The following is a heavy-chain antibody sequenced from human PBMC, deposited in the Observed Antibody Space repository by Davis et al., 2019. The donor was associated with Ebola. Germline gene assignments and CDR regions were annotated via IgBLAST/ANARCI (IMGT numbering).Heavy chain of an antibody. CDR3: ARDWRFLEWFAFDY. V-gene: IGHV3-33*01. J-gene: IGHJ4*02. D-gene: IGHD3-3*01. CDR1: GFTFSSYG. CDR2: IWYDGSNK. Sequence: GGSLRLSCAASGFTFSSYGMHWVRQAPGKGLEWVAVIWYDGSNKYYADSVKGRFTISRDNSKNTLYLQMNSLRAEDTAVYYCARDWRFLEWFAFDYWGQGTLVTVSS.